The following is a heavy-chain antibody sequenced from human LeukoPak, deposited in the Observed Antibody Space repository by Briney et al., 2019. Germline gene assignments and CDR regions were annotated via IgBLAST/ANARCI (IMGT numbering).Heavy chain of an antibody. D-gene: IGHD4-17*01. J-gene: IGHJ4*02. Sequence: SSETLSLTCTVSGGSISSSSYYWGWISQHPGKGLEWIGRIYYSGSTYYNPSLKSRVTISVDTSKNQFSLKLSSVTAADTAGYYCARYGDYVGYFDDWGQGTLVTVCS. CDR2: IYYSGST. CDR1: GGSISSSSYY. V-gene: IGHV4-39*01. CDR3: ARYGDYVGYFDD.